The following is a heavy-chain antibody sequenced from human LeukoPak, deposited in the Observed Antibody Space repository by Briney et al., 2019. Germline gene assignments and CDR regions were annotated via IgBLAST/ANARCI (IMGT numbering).Heavy chain of an antibody. CDR2: FSCRGGST. V-gene: IGHV3-23*01. J-gene: IGHJ4*02. Sequence: PGGSLRLSCAASGFIFSSFAMSWVRQAPGKDPEWVSSFSCRGGSTYYADSVKGRFTISRENSENTLYLQMNSLRAEDTAVYYCARSGLSRFGFWGQGTLVTVSS. CDR1: GFIFSSFA. CDR3: ARSGLSRFGF. D-gene: IGHD2/OR15-2a*01.